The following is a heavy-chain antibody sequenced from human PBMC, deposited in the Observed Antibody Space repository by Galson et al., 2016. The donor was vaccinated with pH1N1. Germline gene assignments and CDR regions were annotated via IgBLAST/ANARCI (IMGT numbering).Heavy chain of an antibody. CDR3: AKGMAQSFGDDL. Sequence: SLRLSCAATGFTVKNNFFNWVRQAPGKGLEWVSTLYAGGSTYYSDSVQGRFTISRDNSKNTIYLEMNNLSADDTAMYYCAKGMAQSFGDDLWGQGTLVIVSS. CDR2: LYAGGST. CDR1: GFTVKNNF. D-gene: IGHD2-21*01. J-gene: IGHJ5*02. V-gene: IGHV3-53*01.